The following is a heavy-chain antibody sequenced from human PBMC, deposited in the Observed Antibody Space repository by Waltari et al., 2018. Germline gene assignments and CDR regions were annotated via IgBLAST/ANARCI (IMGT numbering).Heavy chain of an antibody. Sequence: HVQLVQSGAEVKTPGASVPVACKASGYTFTDCAVHWMRQAPGQGLEWGGRIKRVDGKRKYSPKFGGGCNSATETAAKTADMGLSRLRSEDTAGYFCARGGERSTWYSRFDPWGQGTLVSVSS. D-gene: IGHD6-13*01. J-gene: IGHJ5*02. CDR2: IKRVDGKR. CDR1: GYTFTDCA. CDR3: ARGGERSTWYSRFDP. V-gene: IGHV1-3*04.